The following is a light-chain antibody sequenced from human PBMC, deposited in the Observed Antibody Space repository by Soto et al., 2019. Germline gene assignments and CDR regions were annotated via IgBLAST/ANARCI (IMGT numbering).Light chain of an antibody. V-gene: IGLV2-23*02. J-gene: IGLJ1*01. CDR1: SSDVGSYNL. CDR2: EVT. CDR3: CSYAGTSTPYV. Sequence: QSALTQAASVSGSPGQSITISCTGTSSDVGSYNLVSWYQQHPGKAPKLMISEVTKRPSGVSNRFSGSKSGNTASLTISGLQAEDAADYFCCSYAGTSTPYVFGTGTKVTVL.